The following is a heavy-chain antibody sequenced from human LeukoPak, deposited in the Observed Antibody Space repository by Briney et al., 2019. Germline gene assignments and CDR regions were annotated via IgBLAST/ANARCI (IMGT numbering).Heavy chain of an antibody. CDR2: IGTAGDT. CDR3: ARGGRRDGYNYPYDY. V-gene: IGHV3-13*01. Sequence: GGSLRLSCAASGFTFSSYDMHWVRQAPGKGLEWVSAIGTAGDTYYPGSVKGRFTISRENAKNSLYLQMNSLRAEDTAVYYCARGGRRDGYNYPYDYWGQGTLVTVSS. D-gene: IGHD5-24*01. J-gene: IGHJ4*02. CDR1: GFTFSSYD.